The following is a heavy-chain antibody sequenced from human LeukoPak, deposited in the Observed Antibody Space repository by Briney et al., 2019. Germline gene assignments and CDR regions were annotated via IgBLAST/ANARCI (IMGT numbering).Heavy chain of an antibody. D-gene: IGHD3-10*01. CDR2: FDPEEGEA. V-gene: IGHV1-24*01. CDR1: GYTLTELS. J-gene: IGHJ5*02. Sequence: ASVKVSCKVSGYTLTELSMHWVRQAPGKGLEWMGRFDPEEGEAIYAQTFQGRVTMTEDTSTDTAYMELSSLRSGDTAVYYCASTRIPMLRGPFDPWGQGTLVTVSS. CDR3: ASTRIPMLRGPFDP.